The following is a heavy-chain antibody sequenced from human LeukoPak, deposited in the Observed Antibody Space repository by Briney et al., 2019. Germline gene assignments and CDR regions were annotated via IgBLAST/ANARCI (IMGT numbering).Heavy chain of an antibody. CDR1: GGSISSYY. CDR2: IYYSGST. Sequence: SETLSLTCTVSGGSISSYYWSWIRQPPGKGLEWIGYIYYSGSTNYNPSLKSRVTISVDTSKNQFSLKLSSVTAADTAVYYCARGPPLTTVTTGKYAFDIWGQGTMVTVSS. D-gene: IGHD4-17*01. J-gene: IGHJ3*02. V-gene: IGHV4-59*01. CDR3: ARGPPLTTVTTGKYAFDI.